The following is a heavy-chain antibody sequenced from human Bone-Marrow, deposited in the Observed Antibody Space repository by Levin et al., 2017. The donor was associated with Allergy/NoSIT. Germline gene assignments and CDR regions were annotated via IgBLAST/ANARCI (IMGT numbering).Heavy chain of an antibody. CDR3: AREGVHGFDF. CDR1: GFSFSTYW. CDR2: ISSYGRST. D-gene: IGHD3-16*01. J-gene: IGHJ4*02. V-gene: IGHV3-74*01. Sequence: PGGSLRLSCAASGFSFSTYWMHWVRQAPGKGLVWVSRISSYGRSTDYADSVKGRFTLSRDNAKNMLYLQLNSLRVEDSAVYFCAREGVHGFDFWGQGTLVTVSS.